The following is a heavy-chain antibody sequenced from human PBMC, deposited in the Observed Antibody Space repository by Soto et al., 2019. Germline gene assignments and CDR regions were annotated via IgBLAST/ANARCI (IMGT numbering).Heavy chain of an antibody. Sequence: QVQLVQSGTDVKKPGSSVTVSCKASGGTFNTYTFSWVRQAPGQGLEWMGSIIPIFGTTHYAQSFQGRLSITADQSSTTTYMQLRSLTSHDTALYYCARIPRYSFPTSDPLDNGGQGPLVPVSS. CDR1: GGTFNTYT. J-gene: IGHJ1*01. D-gene: IGHD3-16*02. V-gene: IGHV1-69*01. CDR3: ARIPRYSFPTSDPLDN. CDR2: IIPIFGTT.